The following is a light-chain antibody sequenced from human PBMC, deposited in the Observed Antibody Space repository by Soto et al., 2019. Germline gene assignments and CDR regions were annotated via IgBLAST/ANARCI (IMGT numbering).Light chain of an antibody. CDR1: QGINSY. V-gene: IGKV1-9*01. CDR2: AAS. Sequence: DIQLTQSPSFLSASVGDGVTITCRASQGINSYLAWYQQKPGKAPKLLISAASTLQSGVPSRFSGSGSGTEFTLTISSLQPEDFATYYCQRLNSYPITFGQGTRLEMK. J-gene: IGKJ5*01. CDR3: QRLNSYPIT.